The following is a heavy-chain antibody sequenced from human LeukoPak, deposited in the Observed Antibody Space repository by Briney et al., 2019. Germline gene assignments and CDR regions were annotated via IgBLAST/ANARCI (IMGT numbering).Heavy chain of an antibody. J-gene: IGHJ6*03. CDR2: INHSAVT. CDR3: ARGYCSSIHCFVVGYHYYYMDV. D-gene: IGHD2-2*01. V-gene: IGHV4-34*01. Sequence: SETLSLTCAVYDGSFSGYYWSWVRQPPGKGLEWIGEINHSAVTNYNPSLESRVTTSVDTSKNQFSLKVNSVTAADTGVYYCARGYCSSIHCFVVGYHYYYMDVWDKGATVIVSS. CDR1: DGSFSGYY.